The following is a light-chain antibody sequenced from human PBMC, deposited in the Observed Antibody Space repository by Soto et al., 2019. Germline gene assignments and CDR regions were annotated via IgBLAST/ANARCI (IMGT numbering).Light chain of an antibody. J-gene: IGKJ1*01. CDR1: QSVGSY. CDR2: GAS. Sequence: EIVMTQSPATLSVSPGERATLSCRASQSVGSYLAWYQQKPGQAPRLLIYGASTRVTGFPARFSGSGSGTEFTLTITSLQSEDFAVYYCQQYGDWPRGTFGQGTKVEIK. V-gene: IGKV3-15*01. CDR3: QQYGDWPRGT.